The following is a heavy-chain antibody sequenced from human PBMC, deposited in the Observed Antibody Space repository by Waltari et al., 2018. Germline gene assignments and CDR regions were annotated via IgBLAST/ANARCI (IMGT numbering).Heavy chain of an antibody. Sequence: EVQLVESGGGLVKPGVYLRLSCAGPGFSFSSYTINWFRQAPGKGLEWVSSINRDDTYIYYADSVRGRFTISRDNAKNSMYLQMTSLRADDTAVYYCAREGAWYDFDYWGQGILVTVSS. V-gene: IGHV3-21*02. CDR2: INRDDTYI. D-gene: IGHD6-19*01. CDR3: AREGAWYDFDY. CDR1: GFSFSSYT. J-gene: IGHJ4*02.